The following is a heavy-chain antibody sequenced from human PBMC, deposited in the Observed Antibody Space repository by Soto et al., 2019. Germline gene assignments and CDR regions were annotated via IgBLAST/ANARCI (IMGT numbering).Heavy chain of an antibody. CDR2: INAGNGNT. V-gene: IGHV1-3*01. CDR3: ARDQEYSSSWYAHPPNFDY. J-gene: IGHJ4*02. Sequence: AAVKVSCKASGYTFTSYAMHWVRQAPGQRLEWMGWINAGNGNTKYSQKFQGRVTITRDTSAGTAYMELSSLRSEDTAVYYCARDQEYSSSWYAHPPNFDYWGQGTMVTVYS. CDR1: GYTFTSYA. D-gene: IGHD6-13*01.